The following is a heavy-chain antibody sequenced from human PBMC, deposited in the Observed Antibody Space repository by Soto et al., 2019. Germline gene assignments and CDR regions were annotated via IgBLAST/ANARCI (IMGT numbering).Heavy chain of an antibody. D-gene: IGHD2-2*01. Sequence: ASAKVYWKASGCAFTISAVQCVRPARVPRLEWIGWIVVGSGNTNYAQKFQERVPITRDMSTSTAYMELSSLRSEDTAVYYCAADPSLLGYCCSTNCYYYSMDVCCQGATVTVS. V-gene: IGHV1-58*01. CDR2: IVVGSGNT. CDR1: GCAFTISA. J-gene: IGHJ6*02. CDR3: AADPSLLGYCCSTNCYYYSMDV.